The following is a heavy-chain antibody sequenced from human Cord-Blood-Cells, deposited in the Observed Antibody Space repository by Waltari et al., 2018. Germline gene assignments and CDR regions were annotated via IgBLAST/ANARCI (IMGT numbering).Heavy chain of an antibody. CDR3: ARDAGSSWYPTDY. J-gene: IGHJ4*02. CDR2: INPNSGGT. D-gene: IGHD6-13*01. V-gene: IGHV1-2*02. Sequence: QVQLVQSGAEVKKPAASVKVSCKASGYTLTGYYMHWVRQAPGQGLEWMGWINPNSGGTNYAQKFQGRVTMTRDTSISTAYMELSRLRSDDTAVYYCARDAGSSWYPTDYWGQGTLVTVSS. CDR1: GYTLTGYY.